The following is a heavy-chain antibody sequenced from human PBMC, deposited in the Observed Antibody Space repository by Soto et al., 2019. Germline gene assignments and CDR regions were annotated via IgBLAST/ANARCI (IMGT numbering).Heavy chain of an antibody. CDR2: INHSGST. V-gene: IGHV4-34*01. D-gene: IGHD6-19*01. CDR3: ARGKRIAVAGTRPTPYYYYVMDV. J-gene: IGHJ6*02. Sequence: LSLTCAVYGGSFSGYYWSWIRQPPGKGLEWIGEINHSGSTNYNPSLKSRVTISVDTSKNQFSLKLSSVTAADTAVYYCARGKRIAVAGTRPTPYYYYVMDVWGQGTTVIVSS. CDR1: GGSFSGYY.